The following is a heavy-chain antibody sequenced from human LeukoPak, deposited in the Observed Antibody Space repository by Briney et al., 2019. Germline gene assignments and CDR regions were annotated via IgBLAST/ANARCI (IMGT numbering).Heavy chain of an antibody. D-gene: IGHD2-21*01. CDR2: VLYDGSKK. CDR1: GFTFTRYT. Sequence: GGSLRLSCAASGFTFTRYTMHWVRPAPGKGLEWVALVLYDGSKKYYADSVKGRFTLSRDNSKNTLSLQMNTLRPDDTAVYYCVRDNYGGILDFWGQGTLVTVSS. J-gene: IGHJ4*02. V-gene: IGHV3-30*04. CDR3: VRDNYGGILDF.